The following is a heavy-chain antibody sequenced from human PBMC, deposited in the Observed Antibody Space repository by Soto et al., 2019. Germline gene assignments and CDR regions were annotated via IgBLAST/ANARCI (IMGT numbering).Heavy chain of an antibody. Sequence: PGGSLRLSCAASGFTFSSYIMNWVRQAPGKGLEWISSISGSSTYIYYTDSVKGRFTISRDNAKNSLYLQVSSLRAEDTAVYYCARGPGYCSATSCYFYFDVWGQGTLVTVSS. CDR3: ARGPGYCSATSCYFYFDV. V-gene: IGHV3-21*01. J-gene: IGHJ4*02. CDR2: ISGSSTYI. D-gene: IGHD2-2*01. CDR1: GFTFSSYI.